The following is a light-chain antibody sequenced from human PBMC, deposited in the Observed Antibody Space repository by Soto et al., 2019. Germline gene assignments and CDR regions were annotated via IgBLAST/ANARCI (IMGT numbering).Light chain of an antibody. CDR3: QQYGSSPYT. Sequence: EIVLTQSPGTLSLSPGERAALSCRASQSVRDNFLAWYQQKPGQSPRLLIYAATSRATGIPERFSGSGSETDFTLTIYRLEPEDFAVYYCQQYGSSPYTFGQGTKVEIK. V-gene: IGKV3-20*01. J-gene: IGKJ2*01. CDR1: QSVRDNF. CDR2: AAT.